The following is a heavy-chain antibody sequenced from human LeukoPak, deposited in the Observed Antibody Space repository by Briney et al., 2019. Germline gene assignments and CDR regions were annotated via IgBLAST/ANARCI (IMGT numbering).Heavy chain of an antibody. D-gene: IGHD6-13*01. CDR2: ISAYNGNT. Sequence: GASVKVSCKASGYTFTSYGISWVRQAPGEGLEWMGSISAYNGNTNYAQKLQGRVTMTTDTSTSTAYMELRSLRSDDTAVYYCAIDLPTRTEQQLVRSYYYYGMDVWGQGTTVTVSS. V-gene: IGHV1-18*01. CDR1: GYTFTSYG. CDR3: AIDLPTRTEQQLVRSYYYYGMDV. J-gene: IGHJ6*02.